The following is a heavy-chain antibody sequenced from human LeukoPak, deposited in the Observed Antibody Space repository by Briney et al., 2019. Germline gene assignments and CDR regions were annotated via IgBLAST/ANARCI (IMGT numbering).Heavy chain of an antibody. D-gene: IGHD6-19*01. V-gene: IGHV1-2*02. J-gene: IGHJ4*02. CDR1: GYTFTDYF. CDR2: INPNSGGT. CDR3: ARCASPIAVADY. Sequence: ASLKVSCKASGYTFTDYFIHWVRQAPGQGLEWVGCINPNSGGTNYAQKFQGRVTITRDTSISTAYMELSRLRSDDTAVYYCARCASPIAVADYWGQGTLVTVPS.